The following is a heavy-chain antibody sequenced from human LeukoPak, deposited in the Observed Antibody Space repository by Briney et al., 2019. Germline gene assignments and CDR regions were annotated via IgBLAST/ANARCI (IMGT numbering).Heavy chain of an antibody. CDR3: AKGRGTIFGVDLYYYYYMDV. CDR1: GFTFSSYS. CDR2: ISSSSSYI. V-gene: IGHV3-21*04. D-gene: IGHD3-3*01. Sequence: GGSLRLSCAASGFTFSSYSMNWVRQAPGKGLEWVSSISSSSSYIYYADSVKGRFTISRDNAKNSLYLQMNSLRAEDTAVYYCAKGRGTIFGVDLYYYYYMDVWGKGTTVTVSS. J-gene: IGHJ6*03.